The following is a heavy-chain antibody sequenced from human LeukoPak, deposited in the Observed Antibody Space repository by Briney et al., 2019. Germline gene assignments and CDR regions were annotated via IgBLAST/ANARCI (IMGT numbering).Heavy chain of an antibody. CDR1: GFTFSSCG. D-gene: IGHD6-19*01. J-gene: IGHJ4*02. Sequence: GGSLRLSCAVSGFTFSSCGMHWVRQAPGKGLEWVAVIWYDGSDKYYGDSVKGRFTISRDNSKNTLYLQMNSLRAEDTAVYYCTILAVASDFDYWGQGTLVTVSS. CDR3: TILAVASDFDY. V-gene: IGHV3-33*01. CDR2: IWYDGSDK.